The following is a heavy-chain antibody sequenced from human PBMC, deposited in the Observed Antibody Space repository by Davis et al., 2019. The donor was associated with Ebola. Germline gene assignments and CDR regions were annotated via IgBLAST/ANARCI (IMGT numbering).Heavy chain of an antibody. Sequence: PSETLSLTCTVSGGSINNATFQWGWIRQPPGKGLEWIGSSYSSGSASYNPALKSRVTISVDTSKNRFSLRLNSVTATDTAIYYCARQNYYDSSGYYSLSFFYFDYWGQGTLVTVSA. CDR1: GGSINNATFQ. V-gene: IGHV4-39*01. J-gene: IGHJ4*02. CDR3: ARQNYYDSSGYYSLSFFYFDY. CDR2: SYSSGSA. D-gene: IGHD3-22*01.